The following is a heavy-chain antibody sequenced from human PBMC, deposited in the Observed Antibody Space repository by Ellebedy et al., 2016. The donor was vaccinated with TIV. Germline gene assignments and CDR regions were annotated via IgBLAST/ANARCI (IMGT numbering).Heavy chain of an antibody. V-gene: IGHV4-39*01. D-gene: IGHD1-26*01. Sequence: SETLSLXXTVSGGSISSRAYYWAWIRQPPGKGLEWIGSIYYSVSTDYNPSLGGRVTMSVDTSKSQFSLRLSSVTAADTAVYYCARHLHSGRYSHLDNEYWGQGTLVTVSS. J-gene: IGHJ4*02. CDR2: IYYSVST. CDR1: GGSISSRAYY. CDR3: ARHLHSGRYSHLDNEY.